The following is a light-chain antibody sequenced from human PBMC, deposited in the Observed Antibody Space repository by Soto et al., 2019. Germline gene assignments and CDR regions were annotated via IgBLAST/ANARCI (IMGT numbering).Light chain of an antibody. J-gene: IGKJ1*01. CDR1: QNIRKF. CDR3: LQSNDNPRT. Sequence: DFELTQSPSSLSTFVGDRVSISCRASQNIRKFLHWYQQKPGKAPKLLIYGASILQDGVPSRFSGSASGTDFTLTITNLQPEDLGTYYCLQSNDNPRTFGQGTKVDIK. CDR2: GAS. V-gene: IGKV1-39*01.